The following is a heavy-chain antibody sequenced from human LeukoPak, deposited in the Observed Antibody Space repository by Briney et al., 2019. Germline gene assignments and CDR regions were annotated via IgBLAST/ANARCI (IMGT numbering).Heavy chain of an antibody. CDR3: ARVGVSLYYYDIYYFDY. J-gene: IGHJ4*02. Sequence: GASVKISCKASGYTFTGCYMHWVRQAPGQGLEWMGWINPNCGGTNYAQKFQGRVTMTRDTSISTAYMELSRLRSDDTAVYYCARVGVSLYYYDIYYFDYWGQGTLVTVSS. CDR1: GYTFTGCY. D-gene: IGHD3-22*01. V-gene: IGHV1-2*02. CDR2: INPNCGGT.